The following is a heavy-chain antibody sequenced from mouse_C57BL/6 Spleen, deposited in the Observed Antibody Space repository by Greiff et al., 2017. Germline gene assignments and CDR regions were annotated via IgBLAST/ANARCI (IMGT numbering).Heavy chain of an antibody. V-gene: IGHV1-69*01. CDR3: ARVEYSNYNYYAMDY. CDR2: IDPSDSYT. CDR1: GYTFTSYW. J-gene: IGHJ4*01. D-gene: IGHD2-5*01. Sequence: QVQLQQPGAELVMPGASVKLSCKASGYTFTSYWMHWVKQRPGQGLEWIGEIDPSDSYTNYNQKFKGKSTLTVDKSSSTAYMQLSSLTSEDSAVYYCARVEYSNYNYYAMDYWGQGTSVTVSS.